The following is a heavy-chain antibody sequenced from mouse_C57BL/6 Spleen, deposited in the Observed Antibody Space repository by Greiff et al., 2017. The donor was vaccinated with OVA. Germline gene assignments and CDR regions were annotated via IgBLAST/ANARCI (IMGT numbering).Heavy chain of an antibody. V-gene: IGHV1-82*01. CDR3: AAPYGSSLYYFDY. Sequence: QVQLQQSGPELVKPGASVKISCKASGYAFSSSWMNWVKQRPGKGLEWIGRIYPGDGDTNYNGKFKGKATLTADKSSSTAYMQLSSLTSEDSAVYFCAAPYGSSLYYFDYWGQGTTLTVSS. D-gene: IGHD1-1*01. CDR1: GYAFSSSW. J-gene: IGHJ2*01. CDR2: IYPGDGDT.